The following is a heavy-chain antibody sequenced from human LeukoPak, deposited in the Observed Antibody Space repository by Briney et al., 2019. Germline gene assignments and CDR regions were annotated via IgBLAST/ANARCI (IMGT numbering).Heavy chain of an antibody. CDR2: ISGSGTGT. Sequence: PGGSLRLSCVASGFGFTTHDMSWGRQAPGKGPEWVSSISGSGTGTYYTDSVKGRFTISRDTSKNTLYMQMNSLRAEDTAVYYCARGPKVTTLDYWGQGTLVTVSS. J-gene: IGHJ4*02. V-gene: IGHV3-23*01. CDR3: ARGPKVTTLDY. CDR1: GFGFTTHD. D-gene: IGHD4-17*01.